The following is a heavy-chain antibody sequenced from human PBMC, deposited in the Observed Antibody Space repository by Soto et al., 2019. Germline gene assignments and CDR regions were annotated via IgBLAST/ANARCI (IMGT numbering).Heavy chain of an antibody. CDR2: ISYDGSNK. J-gene: IGHJ4*02. Sequence: GGSLRLSCAASGFTFSSYGMHWVRQAPGKGLEWVAVISYDGSNKYYADSVKGRFTISRDNSKNTLYLQMNSLRAEDTAVYYCAKGGSYYEWCDYWGQGTLVTVSS. CDR1: GFTFSSYG. D-gene: IGHD1-26*01. CDR3: AKGGSYYEWCDY. V-gene: IGHV3-30*18.